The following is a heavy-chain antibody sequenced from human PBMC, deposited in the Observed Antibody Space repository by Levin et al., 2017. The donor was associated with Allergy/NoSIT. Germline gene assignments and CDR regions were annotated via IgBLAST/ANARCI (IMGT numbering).Heavy chain of an antibody. Sequence: RPGGSLRLSCKGSGYSFTTYWINWVRQMPGKGLEWLGRIDPSDSYTNYSPSFQGHVTISADKSISTAYLQWSSLKASDTAMYYCARYCSGGSCRTEDFDSWGQGTLVTVSS. CDR3: ARYCSGGSCRTEDFDS. D-gene: IGHD2-15*01. V-gene: IGHV5-10-1*01. CDR1: GYSFTTYW. J-gene: IGHJ4*02. CDR2: IDPSDSYT.